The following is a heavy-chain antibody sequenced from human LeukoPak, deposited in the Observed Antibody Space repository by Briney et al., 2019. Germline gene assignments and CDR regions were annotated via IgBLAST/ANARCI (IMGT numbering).Heavy chain of an antibody. CDR1: GGSISSGGYS. CDR3: ARQAPVRYFDY. Sequence: SQTLSLTCAVSGGSISSGGYSWSWIRQPPGKGLEWIGYIYHSGSTYYNPSLRSRVTISVDTSKNQFSLKLSSVTAADTAVYYCARQAPVRYFDYWGRGTLVTVSS. D-gene: IGHD1-14*01. CDR2: IYHSGST. J-gene: IGHJ4*02. V-gene: IGHV4-30-2*01.